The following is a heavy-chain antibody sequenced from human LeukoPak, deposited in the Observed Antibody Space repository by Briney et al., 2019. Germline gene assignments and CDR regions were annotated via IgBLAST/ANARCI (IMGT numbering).Heavy chain of an antibody. J-gene: IGHJ3*02. CDR3: ARLGGIAADNAFDI. CDR1: GFNVSSNY. CDR2: IRSTSNYI. V-gene: IGHV3-21*01. Sequence: GGSLRLSCAASGFNVSSNYMTWVRQAPGKGLEWVSTIRSTSNYIYYAASVKGRFTISRDNPKNSLYLQMNSLRAEDTAVYYCARLGGIAADNAFDIWGHGTLVTVSS. D-gene: IGHD6-13*01.